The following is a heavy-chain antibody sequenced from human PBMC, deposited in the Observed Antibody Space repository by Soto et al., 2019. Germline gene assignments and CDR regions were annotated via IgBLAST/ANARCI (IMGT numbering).Heavy chain of an antibody. D-gene: IGHD2-2*01. CDR3: ARGATRASSYYYGMDV. CDR2: IWYDGSNK. V-gene: IGHV3-33*01. Sequence: QVQLVESGGGVVQPGRSLRLSCAASGFTFSSYGMHWVRQAPGKGLEWVAVIWYDGSNKYYADSVKGRFTISRDNSKNTLYLQMNSLRAEDTAVYYCARGATRASSYYYGMDVWGQGTTVTVSS. J-gene: IGHJ6*02. CDR1: GFTFSSYG.